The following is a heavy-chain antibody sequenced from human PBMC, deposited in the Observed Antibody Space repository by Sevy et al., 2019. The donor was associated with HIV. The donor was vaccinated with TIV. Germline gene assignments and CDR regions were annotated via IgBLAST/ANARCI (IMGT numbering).Heavy chain of an antibody. Sequence: GGSLRLSCAGSGFTFGTYAMTWVRQAPGKGLQWVSSISGSSNYIYYAESLKGRFIISRDNVKDTVFLQMNSLSADDTAVYYCARGPPDGSYDYFDSWGQGTLVTVSS. CDR3: ARGPPDGSYDYFDS. J-gene: IGHJ4*02. CDR2: ISGSSNYI. CDR1: GFTFGTYA. D-gene: IGHD1-26*01. V-gene: IGHV3-21*06.